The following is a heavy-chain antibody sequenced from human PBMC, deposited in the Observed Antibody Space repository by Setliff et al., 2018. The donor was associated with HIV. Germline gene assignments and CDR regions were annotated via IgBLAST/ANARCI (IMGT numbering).Heavy chain of an antibody. CDR3: ATGRHYYDSSDYPANPFDV. CDR2: IIPMYNIP. D-gene: IGHD3-22*01. CDR1: GGTLSNYV. V-gene: IGHV1-69*13. Sequence: GASVKVSCKTSGGTLSNYVITWVRQAPGQGLEWMGMIIPMYNIPAYAQKFQGRVTFTADESTSTAYMELASLRSEDTAVYYCATGRHYYDSSDYPANPFDVWGQGTLVTVSS. J-gene: IGHJ3*01.